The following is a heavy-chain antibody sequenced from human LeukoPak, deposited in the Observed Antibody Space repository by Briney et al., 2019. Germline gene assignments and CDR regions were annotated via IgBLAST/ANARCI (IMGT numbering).Heavy chain of an antibody. D-gene: IGHD2/OR15-2a*01. CDR2: ITGDGASI. V-gene: IGHV3-21*01. CDR3: AKDTFYGTGLAWFDT. CDR1: GFNFSSYT. J-gene: IGHJ5*02. Sequence: GGSLRLSCAASGFNFSSYTLNWVRQAPGKGLEWVSSITGDGASIYYAGPVRGRFTISRDNAKELVFLQLNSLRAGDTAVYYCAKDTFYGTGLAWFDTWGQGTLVTVSS.